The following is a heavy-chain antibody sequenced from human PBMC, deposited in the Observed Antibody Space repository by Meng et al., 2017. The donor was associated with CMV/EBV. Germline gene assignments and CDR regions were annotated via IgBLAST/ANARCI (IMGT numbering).Heavy chain of an antibody. Sequence: GGSLRLSCAASGFTFSGYSMNWVRQAPGKGLEWVSSISSSSSYIYYADSVKGRFTISRDNAKNSLYLQMNSLRAEDTAVYYCAREAGYDFWSGFNHGMDVWGQGTTVTVSS. J-gene: IGHJ6*02. CDR1: GFTFSGYS. V-gene: IGHV3-21*01. CDR3: AREAGYDFWSGFNHGMDV. CDR2: ISSSSSYI. D-gene: IGHD3-3*01.